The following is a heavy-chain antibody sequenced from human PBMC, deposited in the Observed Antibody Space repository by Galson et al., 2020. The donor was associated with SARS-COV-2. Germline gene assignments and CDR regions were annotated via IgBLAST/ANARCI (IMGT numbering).Heavy chain of an antibody. CDR3: ARLVSRVVADTGRRGAFDI. Sequence: ESGPTLVKPTQTLTLTCSFSGFSLSSRGMCVSWIRQSPGKALEWLARVDWDDNKYYNTSLKTRLTISKDTSKNQVVLTMTNMDPVDTATYYCARLVSRVVADTGRRGAFDIWGQGTMVAVSS. D-gene: IGHD3-22*01. J-gene: IGHJ3*02. CDR1: GFSLSSRGMC. V-gene: IGHV2-70*11. CDR2: VDWDDNK.